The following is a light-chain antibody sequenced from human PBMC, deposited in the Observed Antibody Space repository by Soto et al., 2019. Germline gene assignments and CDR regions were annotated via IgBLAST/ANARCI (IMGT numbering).Light chain of an antibody. J-gene: IGKJ4*01. CDR1: QGIGSW. CDR3: QQYHTYPLS. V-gene: IGKV1D-16*01. CDR2: AAS. Sequence: DIQMTQSPSSLSASVGDRVSITCRASQGIGSWVAWYQQKPGKGPKSLIFAASSLESGVSSRFSASGSGTDFTLTIDSLHPEDSATYYCQQYHTYPLSFGGETKVEIK.